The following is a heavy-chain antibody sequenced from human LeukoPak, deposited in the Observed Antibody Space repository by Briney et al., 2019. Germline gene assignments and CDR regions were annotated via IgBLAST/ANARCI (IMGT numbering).Heavy chain of an antibody. D-gene: IGHD2-2*01. CDR2: IKQDGSEK. J-gene: IGHJ4*02. CDR1: GFTFSSYA. V-gene: IGHV3-7*03. CDR3: VRDCGNTNCWKY. Sequence: PGGSLRLSCAASGFTFSSYAMSWVRQAPGKGLEWVAYIKQDGSEKYYVASVKGRFTISRDNTKNSLYLQMNSLRAEDTAVYYCVRDCGNTNCWKYWGQGTLVTVSS.